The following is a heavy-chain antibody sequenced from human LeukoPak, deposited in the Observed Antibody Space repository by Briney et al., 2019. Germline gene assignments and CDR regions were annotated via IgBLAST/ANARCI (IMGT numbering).Heavy chain of an antibody. CDR3: ARERRYYFDY. CDR2: IYHSGRT. V-gene: IGHV4-38-2*02. Sequence: SETLSLTCTVSDYSISSGYYWGWIRQPPGKGLEWIGSIYHSGRTYYNPSLKSRVTISVDTSKNQFSLKLSSVTAADTAVYYCARERRYYFDYWGQGTLVTVSS. CDR1: DYSISSGYY. J-gene: IGHJ4*02.